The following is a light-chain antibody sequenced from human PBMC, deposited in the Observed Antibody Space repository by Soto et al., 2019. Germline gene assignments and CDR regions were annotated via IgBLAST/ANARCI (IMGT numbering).Light chain of an antibody. CDR2: DAS. Sequence: IVLTQSPGSLSLSPGERATLSCRASQSVTYNFLAWYQHKPGQPPRLLIYDASTRATAVPDRFSGSGSGTDFTLTLSSMEPEDFAVYYCQQYDSSPYAFGQGTKLEVK. V-gene: IGKV3-20*01. CDR3: QQYDSSPYA. J-gene: IGKJ2*01. CDR1: QSVTYNF.